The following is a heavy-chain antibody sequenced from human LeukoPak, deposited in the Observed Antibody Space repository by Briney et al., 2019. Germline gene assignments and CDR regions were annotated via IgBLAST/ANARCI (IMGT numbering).Heavy chain of an antibody. Sequence: EASAKVSCKASGYTFTSYGISWVRQAPGQGLEWMGWISAYNGNTNYAQKLQGRVTMTTDTSTSAAYMELRSLRSDDTAVYYCASSRGSYYSAAFDIWGQGTMVTVSS. CDR2: ISAYNGNT. D-gene: IGHD1-26*01. J-gene: IGHJ3*02. CDR1: GYTFTSYG. V-gene: IGHV1-18*01. CDR3: ASSRGSYYSAAFDI.